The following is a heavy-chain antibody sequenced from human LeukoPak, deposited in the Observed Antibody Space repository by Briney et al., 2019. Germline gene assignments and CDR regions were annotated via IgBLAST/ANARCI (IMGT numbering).Heavy chain of an antibody. V-gene: IGHV3-71*01. Sequence: GGSLRLSCAASGLTFSDYSINWVRQAPGKGLEWVAFVRNKANGGTTDYAASVKGRFTISRDDSKSIAYLQMNSLKTEDTAMYYCARGTFYDIFTGYTFDYWGQGTLVTVSS. CDR3: ARGTFYDIFTGYTFDY. CDR2: VRNKANGGTT. J-gene: IGHJ4*02. D-gene: IGHD3-9*01. CDR1: GLTFSDYS.